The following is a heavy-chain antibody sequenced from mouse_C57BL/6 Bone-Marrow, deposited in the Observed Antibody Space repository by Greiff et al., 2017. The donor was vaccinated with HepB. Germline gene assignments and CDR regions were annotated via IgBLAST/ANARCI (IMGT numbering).Heavy chain of an antibody. D-gene: IGHD2-2*01. J-gene: IGHJ2*01. Sequence: VHVKQSVAELVRPGASVKLSCPASGFNIKNTYMHWVKQRPEQGLEWIGRLDPANGNTKYAPKFQGKATITADTSSNTAYLPLSSLTSEDTAIYYCARSGYEGGCYFDYWGQGTTLTVSS. CDR3: ARSGYEGGCYFDY. V-gene: IGHV14-3*01. CDR1: GFNIKNTY. CDR2: LDPANGNT.